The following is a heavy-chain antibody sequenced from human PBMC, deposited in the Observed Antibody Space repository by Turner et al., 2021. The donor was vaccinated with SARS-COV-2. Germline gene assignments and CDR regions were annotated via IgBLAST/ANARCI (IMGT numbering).Heavy chain of an antibody. CDR2: IDWDDDK. J-gene: IGHJ4*02. CDR3: ARTPAPIVAGDY. Sequence: VTLGESGPALVKPTQTLSLTCTFSGFALSTSGMFVSWISQPPGKALEWLARIDWDDDKYYSTSLKTRLTISKDTAKNQVVLTMTNMDPVDTATYYCARTPAPIVAGDYWGQGTLVTVSS. CDR1: GFALSTSGMF. V-gene: IGHV2-70*11. D-gene: IGHD6-13*01.